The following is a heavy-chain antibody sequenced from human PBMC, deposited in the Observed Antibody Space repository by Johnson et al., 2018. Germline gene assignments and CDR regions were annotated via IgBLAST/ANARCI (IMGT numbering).Heavy chain of an antibody. CDR1: GFIFGDYA. Sequence: VQLVESGGGLVQPGRSLRLSCTASGFIFGDYAMSWFRQAPGKGLEWIGFIRSNEYGGTTEYAASVKGRFTILRDDSKTIAYLQMKSLKIEDTAVYYCTRESRDGSSTDYWGQGTLVTVSS. V-gene: IGHV3-49*03. CDR2: IRSNEYGGTT. CDR3: TRESRDGSSTDY. J-gene: IGHJ4*02. D-gene: IGHD2-2*01.